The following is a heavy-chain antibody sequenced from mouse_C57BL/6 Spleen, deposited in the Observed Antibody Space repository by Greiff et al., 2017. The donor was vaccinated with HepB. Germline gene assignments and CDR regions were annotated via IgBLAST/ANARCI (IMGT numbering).Heavy chain of an antibody. CDR1: GFTFTDYY. CDR3: ARSGKGDSFDY. CDR2: IRNKANGYTT. V-gene: IGHV7-3*01. J-gene: IGHJ2*01. Sequence: EVQVVESGGGLVQPGGSLSLSCAASGFTFTDYYMSWVRQPPGKALEWLGFIRNKANGYTTEYSASVKGRFTISRDNSQSILYLQMNALRAEDSATYYCARSGKGDSFDYWGQGTTLTVSS.